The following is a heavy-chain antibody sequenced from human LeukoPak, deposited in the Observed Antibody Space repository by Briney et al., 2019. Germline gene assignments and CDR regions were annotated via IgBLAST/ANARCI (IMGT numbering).Heavy chain of an antibody. D-gene: IGHD4-17*01. CDR3: ARDGGYGDYDYDY. V-gene: IGHV3-48*01. CDR1: GFTFSSYS. J-gene: IGHJ4*02. Sequence: PGGSLRLSCAASGFTFSSYSMNWVRQAPGKGLEWVSYISSSSSTIYYADSVKGRFTISRDNAKNSLYLQMNSLRAEDTAVYYCARDGGYGDYDYDYWGQGTLVTVSS. CDR2: ISSSSSTI.